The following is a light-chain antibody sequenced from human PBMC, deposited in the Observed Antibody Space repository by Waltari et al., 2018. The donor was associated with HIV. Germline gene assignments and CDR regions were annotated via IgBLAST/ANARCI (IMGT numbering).Light chain of an antibody. Sequence: QSVLTQPPSASGAPGQSVIISCSGSSSNIGSKTVNWYRQLPGTAPKLLIYSNNQRPSGVPDRFSGSKSGTSASLAISGLQSGDEADYYCAAWEDSLNGPNYVFGSGTTVTGL. J-gene: IGLJ1*01. V-gene: IGLV1-44*01. CDR3: AAWEDSLNGPNYV. CDR2: SNN. CDR1: SSNIGSKT.